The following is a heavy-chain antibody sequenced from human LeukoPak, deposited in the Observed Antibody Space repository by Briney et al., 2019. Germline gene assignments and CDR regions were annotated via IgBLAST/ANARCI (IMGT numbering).Heavy chain of an antibody. J-gene: IGHJ4*02. CDR2: ISYDGSNK. Sequence: GRALRLSCAASGFTFSSYGMHWVRQAPGKGLEWVAVISYDGSNKYYADSVKGRFTISRDNSKNTLYLQMNSLRAEDTAVYYCAKDRLAADFDYWGQGTLVTVSS. CDR1: GFTFSSYG. D-gene: IGHD6-19*01. V-gene: IGHV3-30*18. CDR3: AKDRLAADFDY.